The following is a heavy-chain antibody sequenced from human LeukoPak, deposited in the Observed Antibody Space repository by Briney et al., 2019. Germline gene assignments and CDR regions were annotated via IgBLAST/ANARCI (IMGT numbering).Heavy chain of an antibody. J-gene: IGHJ2*01. CDR2: IEHFGST. D-gene: IGHD2/OR15-2a*01. CDR1: GGSFSDYY. Sequence: SETLSITCADYGGSFSDYYWTWIRQPPGKGLEWIGEIEHFGSTSYNPSLTSRLTISVATSKNQSPPKLNSVSAADTAVYYCARGQFRITSTTSRPAPRRYFDLWGRGTLVTVSS. CDR3: ARGQFRITSTTSRPAPRRYFDL. V-gene: IGHV4-34*01.